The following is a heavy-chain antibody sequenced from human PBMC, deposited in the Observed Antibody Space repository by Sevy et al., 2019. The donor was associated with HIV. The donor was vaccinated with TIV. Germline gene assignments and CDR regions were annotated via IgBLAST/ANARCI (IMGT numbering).Heavy chain of an antibody. CDR3: AREGCTKPHDY. V-gene: IGHV3-23*01. J-gene: IGHJ4*02. CDR2: LSFGCGEI. Sequence: GGSLRLSCAAPGFTFSGYWMTWVRQPPGKGLEWVSTLSFGCGEINHADSVKGRFTISRDNSKNSLYLQMNNLRAEDTAVYYCAREGCTKPHDYWGQGTLVTVSS. D-gene: IGHD2-8*01. CDR1: GFTFSGYW.